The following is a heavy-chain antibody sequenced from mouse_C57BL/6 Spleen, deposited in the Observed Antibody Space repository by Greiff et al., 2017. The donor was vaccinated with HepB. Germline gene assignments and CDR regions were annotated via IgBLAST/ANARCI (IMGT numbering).Heavy chain of an antibody. Sequence: VQLKESGGGLVKPGGSLKLSCAASGFTFSDYGMHWVRQSPEKGLEWVAYISSGSSTIYYADTVKGRFTISRDNAKNTLFLQMTSLRSEDTAMYYCERKGYFDYWGQGTTLTVSS. V-gene: IGHV5-17*01. CDR1: GFTFSDYG. J-gene: IGHJ2*01. CDR3: ERKGYFDY. CDR2: ISSGSSTI.